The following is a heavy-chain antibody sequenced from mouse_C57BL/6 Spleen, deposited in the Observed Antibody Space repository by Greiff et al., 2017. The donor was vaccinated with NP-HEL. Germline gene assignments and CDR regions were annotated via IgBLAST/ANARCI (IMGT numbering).Heavy chain of an antibody. Sequence: VQLQQSGAELVKPGASVKLSCKASGYTFTEYTIHWVKQRSGQGLEWIGWFYPGSGSIKYNEKFKDKATLTADKSSSTVYMELSRLTSEDSAVYFCARHEEALNWDEYYFDYWGQGTTLTVSS. V-gene: IGHV1-62-2*01. D-gene: IGHD4-1*02. CDR2: FYPGSGSI. CDR1: GYTFTEYT. CDR3: ARHEEALNWDEYYFDY. J-gene: IGHJ2*01.